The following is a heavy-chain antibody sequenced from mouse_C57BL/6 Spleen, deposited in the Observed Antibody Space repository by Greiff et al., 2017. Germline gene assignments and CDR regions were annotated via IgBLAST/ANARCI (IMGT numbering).Heavy chain of an antibody. CDR2: ISNGGGST. V-gene: IGHV5-12*01. J-gene: IGHJ4*01. D-gene: IGHD2-4*01. CDR3: ARGRGYDYGYAMDY. CDR1: GFTFSDYY. Sequence: EVQLVESGGGLVQPGGSLKLSCAASGFTFSDYYMYWVRQTPEKRLEWVAYISNGGGSTYYPDTVKGRFTISRDNAKNTLYLQMSRLKSEDTAMYYCARGRGYDYGYAMDYWGQGTSVTVSS.